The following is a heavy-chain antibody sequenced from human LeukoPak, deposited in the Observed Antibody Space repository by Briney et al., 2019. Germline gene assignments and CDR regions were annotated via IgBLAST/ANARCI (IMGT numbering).Heavy chain of an antibody. Sequence: ASVKVSCKASGYTFTSYDFNWVRQATGQRPEWMGWMSPNSGDTGYAQKFQDRVTMTRNTSISTAYMELSSLRSGDTAVYHCARGPPNWGYDYWGPGTLVTVSS. V-gene: IGHV1-8*01. CDR2: MSPNSGDT. CDR1: GYTFTSYD. CDR3: ARGPPNWGYDY. D-gene: IGHD7-27*01. J-gene: IGHJ4*02.